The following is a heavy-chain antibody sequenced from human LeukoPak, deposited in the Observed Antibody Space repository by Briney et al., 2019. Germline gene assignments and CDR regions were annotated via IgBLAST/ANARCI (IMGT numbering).Heavy chain of an antibody. CDR3: ARGINGDLDYYYYYMDV. V-gene: IGHV4-31*03. D-gene: IGHD4-17*01. CDR2: IYYSGST. CDR1: GGSISSGGYY. Sequence: SETLSLTCTVSGGSISSGGYYWSWIRQHPGKGLEWIGYIYYSGSTYYNPSLNSRVTISVDTSKNQFSLKLSSVTAADTAVYYCARGINGDLDYYYYYMDVWGKGTTVTVSS. J-gene: IGHJ6*03.